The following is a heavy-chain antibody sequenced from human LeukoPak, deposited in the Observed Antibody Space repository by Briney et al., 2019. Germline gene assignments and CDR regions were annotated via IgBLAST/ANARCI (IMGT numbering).Heavy chain of an antibody. CDR2: ISWNSGSI. J-gene: IGHJ4*02. D-gene: IGHD7-27*01. CDR1: GFTFDDYA. Sequence: GRSLRLSCAASGFTFDDYAMHWVRQAPGKGLEWVSGISWNSGSIGYADSVKGRFTISRDNAKNSLYLQMNSLRAEDTAVYYCARDLSLGRYFDYWGQGTLVTVSS. V-gene: IGHV3-9*01. CDR3: ARDLSLGRYFDY.